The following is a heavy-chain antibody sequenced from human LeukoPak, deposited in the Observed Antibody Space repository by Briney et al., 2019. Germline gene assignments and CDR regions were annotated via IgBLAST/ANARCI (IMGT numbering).Heavy chain of an antibody. CDR3: AREASRAGTYYLDY. V-gene: IGHV4-59*01. J-gene: IGHJ4*02. CDR1: GGSINSYY. D-gene: IGHD3-10*01. Sequence: SSETLSLTCTVSGGSINSYYWSWIRQPPGKGLEWIGYIYYSGSTSYNPSLKSRVTISVDTSKNQFSLKLRSVTAADTAVYFCAREASRAGTYYLDYWGQGTLLTVSS. CDR2: IYYSGST.